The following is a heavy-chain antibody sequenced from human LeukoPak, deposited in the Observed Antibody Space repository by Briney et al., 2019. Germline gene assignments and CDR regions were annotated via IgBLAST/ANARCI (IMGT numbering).Heavy chain of an antibody. CDR3: ARLESERDSSGWFWDWFDP. D-gene: IGHD6-19*01. CDR1: GYSFTSYW. V-gene: IGHV5-51*01. CDR2: IYPGDSDT. Sequence: PGEPLKISCKGSGYSFTSYWIGWVRQMPGKGLEWMGIIYPGDSDTRYSPSFQGQVTISADKSISTAYLQWSSLKASDTAMYYCARLESERDSSGWFWDWFDPWGQGTLVTVSS. J-gene: IGHJ5*02.